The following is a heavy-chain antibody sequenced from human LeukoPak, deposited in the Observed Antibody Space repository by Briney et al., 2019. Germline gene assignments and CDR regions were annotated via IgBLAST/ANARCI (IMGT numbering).Heavy chain of an antibody. V-gene: IGHV3-66*01. CDR2: IFSGAST. CDR1: GFTVSSDY. Sequence: GGSLRLSCVASGFTVSSDYLSWVRQAPGKGLEWVSVIFSGASTYYADSVKGRFTISRDNSKNTLYLHMNSLSAEDTAVYYCARGSPYSGYDLRAFDIWGQGTTVTVSS. CDR3: ARGSPYSGYDLRAFDI. J-gene: IGHJ3*02. D-gene: IGHD5-12*01.